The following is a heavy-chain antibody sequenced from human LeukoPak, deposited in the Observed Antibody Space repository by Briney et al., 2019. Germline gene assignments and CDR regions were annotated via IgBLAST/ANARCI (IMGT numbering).Heavy chain of an antibody. V-gene: IGHV1-69*13. CDR1: GGSFSSHA. CDR3: ASGKAVAGPYYSDY. J-gene: IGHJ4*02. CDR2: ILPIFGTA. D-gene: IGHD6-19*01. Sequence: ASVKVSCKASGGSFSSHAISWVRQAPGQGLEWMGGILPIFGTANYAQKFQGRVTITADESTSTAYMELSSLRSEDTAVYYCASGKAVAGPYYSDYWGQGTLVIVSS.